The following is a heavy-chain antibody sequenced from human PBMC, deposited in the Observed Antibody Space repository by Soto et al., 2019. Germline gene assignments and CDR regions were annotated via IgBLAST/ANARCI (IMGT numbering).Heavy chain of an antibody. CDR3: TSHLPGITTNYGFYY. V-gene: IGHV3-15*07. Sequence: EVQLVESGGGLVKPGESLRLSCAASGFSFSDAWMNWVRQAPGKGLEWVGRFKSRADGGTTDYAAPVKGRFTISRDDSKNMLSLQMHSLKTEDTAMYFCTSHLPGITTNYGFYYWGQGTLVTVSS. CDR2: FKSRADGGTT. CDR1: GFSFSDAW. D-gene: IGHD3-3*01. J-gene: IGHJ4*02.